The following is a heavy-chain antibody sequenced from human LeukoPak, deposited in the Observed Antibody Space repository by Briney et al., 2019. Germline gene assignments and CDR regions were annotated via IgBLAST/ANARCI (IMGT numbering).Heavy chain of an antibody. J-gene: IGHJ4*02. CDR1: GFTFSSYA. V-gene: IGHV3-23*01. D-gene: IGHD3-22*01. CDR2: ISGSCGST. CDR3: AKGYDSSGYYYVGFDY. Sequence: GGSLRLSCAASGFTFSSYAMSWVRRAPGKEREGVSAISGSCGSTYYADSVQGRFTISRDNSKNTLYLQMTSLRAEDTAVYYCAKGYDSSGYYYVGFDYWGQGTLVTVSS.